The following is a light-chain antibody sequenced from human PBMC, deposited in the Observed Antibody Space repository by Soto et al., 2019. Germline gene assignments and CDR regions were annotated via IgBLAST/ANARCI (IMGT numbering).Light chain of an antibody. CDR2: GAS. CDR3: QQYKNWPLT. CDR1: QVIGSRY. V-gene: IGKV3-20*01. J-gene: IGKJ4*01. Sequence: EIVMTQSPGTLSLSPGERATISCRASQVIGSRYLAWYHQKSGQAPRLLIYGASSRATGIPDRFSGSGSGTDFTLTISSLQSEDFAVYYCQQYKNWPLTFGGGTRVEIK.